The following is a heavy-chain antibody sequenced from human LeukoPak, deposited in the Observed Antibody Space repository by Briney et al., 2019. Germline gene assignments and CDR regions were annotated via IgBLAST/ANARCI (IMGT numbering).Heavy chain of an antibody. CDR2: KKSKRDGGAT. CDR3: TRDQTPYY. CDR1: GFTFTNAW. J-gene: IGHJ4*02. Sequence: GGSLRLSCEASGFTFTNAWMNWVRQAPGKGPEWVGRKKSKRDGGATEYAAPVKGRFTISRDDSKNTVYLQMNSLKTEDTAVYYCTRDQTPYYWGQGTLVTVSS. V-gene: IGHV3-15*01.